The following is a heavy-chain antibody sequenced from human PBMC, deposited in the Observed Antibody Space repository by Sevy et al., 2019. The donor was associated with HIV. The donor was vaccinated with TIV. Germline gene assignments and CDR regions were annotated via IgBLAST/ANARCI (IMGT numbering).Heavy chain of an antibody. Sequence: ESLKISCAASGFTFSSYEMNWVRQAPGKGLEWIGEVSRSGSTSYNPSLASRLTISLDTSKNQFSLKLNSVTAADTAMYYCARSIAIPITGPVGLFFRLYSNWFDPWGQGTWVTVSS. J-gene: IGHJ5*02. V-gene: IGHV4-34*01. D-gene: IGHD2-21*01. CDR1: GFTFSSYE. CDR3: ARSIAIPITGPVGLFFRLYSNWFDP. CDR2: VSRSGST.